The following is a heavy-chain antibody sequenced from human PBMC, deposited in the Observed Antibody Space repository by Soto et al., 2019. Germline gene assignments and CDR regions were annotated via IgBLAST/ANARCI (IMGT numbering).Heavy chain of an antibody. D-gene: IGHD5-12*01. V-gene: IGHV3-53*01. CDR2: ISSTVGR. CDR3: GRARIVAKFYFYYGTES. CDR1: GFNVSGDY. J-gene: IGHJ6*04. Sequence: WGSLRLSCAASGFNVSGDYMTWVHQAPGKGLEWVSVISSTVGRYYADSVKGRFTISRDNSKNTLDLQMNSLRDEDSAIYYCGRARIVAKFYFYYGTESWRNGKTVTVSA.